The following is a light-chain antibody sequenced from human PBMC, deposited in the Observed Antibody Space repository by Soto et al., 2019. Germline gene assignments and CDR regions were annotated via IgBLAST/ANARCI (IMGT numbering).Light chain of an antibody. Sequence: QSVLTQPPSVSAAPGQTVTISCSGNSSNIGSNSVSWYQQFPGTAPPLLLYDNYKRPSGVPDRLSGSQSGTSATLGITGLQTGDEDDYYCGTWYNSVRGRGVFGTGTKLTVL. CDR2: DNY. CDR3: GTWYNSVRGRGV. V-gene: IGLV1-51*01. CDR1: SSNIGSNS. J-gene: IGLJ1*01.